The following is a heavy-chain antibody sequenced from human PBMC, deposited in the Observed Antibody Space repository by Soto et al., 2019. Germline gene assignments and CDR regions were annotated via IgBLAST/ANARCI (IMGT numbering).Heavy chain of an antibody. V-gene: IGHV1-18*01. CDR3: ANRGNPLMDV. CDR1: ESDG. Sequence: QVQLVQSGSELKKPGASVKVSCKVPESDGITWVRQARGQGLEWMGWINRYNGITNYAYEFQDRVTMTIDTTTRTGYMELRGLRSDDTAVDYCANRGNPLMDVWGQGTTVTVSS. J-gene: IGHJ6*02. CDR2: INRYNGIT.